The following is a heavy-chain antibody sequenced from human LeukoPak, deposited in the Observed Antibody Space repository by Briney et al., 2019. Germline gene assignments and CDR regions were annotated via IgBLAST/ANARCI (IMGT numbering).Heavy chain of an antibody. Sequence: GGSLRLPCAASASAFTFSYYGMNWVRQAPGKGLEWVAFIRYDGRDKFYADSVKDRFTISRDNSKNTLSLEMNGLRAEDTAVYYCAKDLITMVRGERTNFFDYWSQGTLVTVSS. CDR1: AFTFSYYG. CDR3: AKDLITMVRGERTNFFDY. D-gene: IGHD3-10*01. J-gene: IGHJ4*02. CDR2: IRYDGRDK. V-gene: IGHV3-30*02.